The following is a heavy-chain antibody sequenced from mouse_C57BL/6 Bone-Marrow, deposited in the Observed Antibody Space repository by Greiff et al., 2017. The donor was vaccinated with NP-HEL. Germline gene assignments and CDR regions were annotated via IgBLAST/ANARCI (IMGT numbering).Heavy chain of an antibody. J-gene: IGHJ2*01. CDR3: AREMVPRQEGYYFEY. CDR1: GYAFSSYW. D-gene: IGHD2-2*01. CDR2: IYPGDGGT. V-gene: IGHV1-80*01. Sequence: VQLQQSGAELVKPGASVKISCKASGYAFSSYWMNWVKQRPGQGLEWIGQIYPGDGGTNYNGKFKGKATLTADKSSSTAYMQLSSLTSEDSAVFFGAREMVPRQEGYYFEYWGQGATLTVAS.